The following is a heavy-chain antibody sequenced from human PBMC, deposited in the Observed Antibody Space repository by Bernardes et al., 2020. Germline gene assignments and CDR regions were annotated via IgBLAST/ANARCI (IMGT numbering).Heavy chain of an antibody. Sequence: GGSLRLSCAASGFTFSSYWMSWVRQAPGKGLEWVANIKQDGSEKYYVDSVKGRFTISRDNAKNSLYLQMNSLRAEDTAVYYCARNTYYDFWSQGDYWGQGTLVTVSS. D-gene: IGHD3-3*01. CDR3: ARNTYYDFWSQGDY. J-gene: IGHJ4*02. CDR1: GFTFSSYW. CDR2: IKQDGSEK. V-gene: IGHV3-7*01.